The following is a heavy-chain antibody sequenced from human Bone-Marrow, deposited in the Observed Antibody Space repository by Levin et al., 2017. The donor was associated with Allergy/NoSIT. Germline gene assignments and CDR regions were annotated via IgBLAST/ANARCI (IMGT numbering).Heavy chain of an antibody. Sequence: LSLPCAASGFTFSSSAMSWVRQAPGKGLEWVSAISGSGGSTYYADSVKGRFTISRDNSKNTLYLQMNSLRAEDTAVYYCAKDEKQWLVRFDYWGQGTLVTVSS. CDR3: AKDEKQWLVRFDY. J-gene: IGHJ4*02. CDR1: GFTFSSSA. V-gene: IGHV3-23*01. CDR2: ISGSGGST. D-gene: IGHD6-19*01.